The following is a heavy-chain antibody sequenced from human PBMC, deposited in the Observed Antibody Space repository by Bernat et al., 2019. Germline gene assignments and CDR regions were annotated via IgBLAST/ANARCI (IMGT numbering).Heavy chain of an antibody. V-gene: IGHV4-59*01. Sequence: QVQLQESGPGLVKPSETLSLTCTVSGGSISSYYWSWIRQPPGKGLEWIGYIYYSGSTNYNPPPKSRVTISVDTSKNRFSLKLSSGTAADTAVYYCARDLGPSYSSGWYGWFDPWGQGTLVTVSS. D-gene: IGHD6-19*01. CDR2: IYYSGST. J-gene: IGHJ5*02. CDR3: ARDLGPSYSSGWYGWFDP. CDR1: GGSISSYY.